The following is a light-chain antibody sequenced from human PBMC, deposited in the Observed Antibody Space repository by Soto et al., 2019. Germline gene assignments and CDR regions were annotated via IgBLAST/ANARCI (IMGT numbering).Light chain of an antibody. V-gene: IGKV3-20*01. CDR2: GGS. Sequence: EIVLTQSPGTLSLSPGERATLSCRASQSVSSTYLAWYQQKPGQAPRLLIYGGSTRATGIPDRFSGSGSGTDFTLNISRLEPEDFAVYYSQQYGSSSWTFGQGTKVAVK. CDR3: QQYGSSSWT. CDR1: QSVSSTY. J-gene: IGKJ1*01.